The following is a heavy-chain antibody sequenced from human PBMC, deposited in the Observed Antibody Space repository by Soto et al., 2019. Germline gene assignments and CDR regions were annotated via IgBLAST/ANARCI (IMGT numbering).Heavy chain of an antibody. J-gene: IGHJ4*02. CDR3: ARGLEKTYYDYIWGSYRYSDAFDY. V-gene: IGHV4-59*01. CDR2: IYYSGST. CDR1: GGSISSYY. D-gene: IGHD3-16*02. Sequence: PSETLSLTCTVSGGSISSYYWSWIRQPPGKGLEWIGYIYYSGSTNYNPSLKSRVTVSVDTSKNQFSLKLSSVTAADTAVYYCARGLEKTYYDYIWGSYRYSDAFDYWGQGTLVTVSS.